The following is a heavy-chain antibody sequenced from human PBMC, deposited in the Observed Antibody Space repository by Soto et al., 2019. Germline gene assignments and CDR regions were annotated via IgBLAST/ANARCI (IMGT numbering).Heavy chain of an antibody. V-gene: IGHV3-23*01. CDR2: ISGSGGST. Sequence: EVQLLESGGGLVQPGGSLRLSCAASGFTFSNYVVTWVRQAPGKGLEWVSTISGSGGSTYYADSMKGRFTISRDNSKNTLYLQMNSLRAEDTAVYYCAKDQGSSWYEIDYWGQGTLVTVSS. CDR1: GFTFSNYV. CDR3: AKDQGSSWYEIDY. J-gene: IGHJ4*02. D-gene: IGHD6-13*01.